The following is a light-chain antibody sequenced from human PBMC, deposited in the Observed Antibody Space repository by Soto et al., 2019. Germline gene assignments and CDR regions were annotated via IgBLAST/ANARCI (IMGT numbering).Light chain of an antibody. V-gene: IGKV1-5*01. J-gene: IGKJ2*01. CDR2: DAS. CDR3: QQYHSYSPYT. CDR1: QSVTGW. Sequence: DIQMTQSPSTLSASVGDRVTITCRASQSVTGWLAWYQQKPGEAPKLLIYDASTLASGVPSRFSGSGSVTQFPLTIRSLQPDDSATYYCQQYHSYSPYTFGQGTKLDIK.